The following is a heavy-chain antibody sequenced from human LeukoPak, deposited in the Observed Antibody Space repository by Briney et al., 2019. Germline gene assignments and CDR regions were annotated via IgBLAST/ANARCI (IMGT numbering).Heavy chain of an antibody. J-gene: IGHJ4*02. CDR3: ARGGQLVRGPYKLRPPPRYFDY. V-gene: IGHV4-34*01. CDR2: INHSGST. CDR1: GGSFSGYY. Sequence: SETLSLTCAVYGGSFSGYYWSWIRQPPGKGLEWIGEINHSGSTNYNPSLKSRVTISVDTSKNQFSLKLSSVTAADTAVYYCARGGQLVRGPYKLRPPPRYFDYWGQGTLVTVSS. D-gene: IGHD6-13*01.